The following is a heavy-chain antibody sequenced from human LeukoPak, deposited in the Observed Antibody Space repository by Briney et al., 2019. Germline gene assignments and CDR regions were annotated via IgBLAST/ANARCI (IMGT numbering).Heavy chain of an antibody. D-gene: IGHD6-13*01. CDR3: ARGTGSSWYGGPFDD. CDR1: GGYFSGYY. CDR2: INHSGST. Sequence: SETLSLTCGVYGGYFSGYYWSWIRQPPGKGLEWIGEINHSGSTNYNPSLKSRVTISVDTSKNQFSLKLSSVTAADTAVYYCARGTGSSWYGGPFDDWGQGILATVSS. J-gene: IGHJ4*02. V-gene: IGHV4-34*01.